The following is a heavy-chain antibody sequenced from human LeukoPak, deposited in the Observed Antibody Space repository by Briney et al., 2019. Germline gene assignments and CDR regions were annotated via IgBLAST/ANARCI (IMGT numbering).Heavy chain of an antibody. J-gene: IGHJ4*02. CDR3: ARGCSVFAYFSDY. CDR2: ISGSGGTT. D-gene: IGHD3-10*02. V-gene: IGHV3-23*01. CDR1: GFIFSNYA. Sequence: GGSLRLSCAASGFIFSNYAMAWARLTPGKGLEWVSAISGSGGTTYYTDSVKGRFTISRDSSTNTLYLQLSSLRAGDTAIYYCARGCSVFAYFSDYWGQGTLVTVSS.